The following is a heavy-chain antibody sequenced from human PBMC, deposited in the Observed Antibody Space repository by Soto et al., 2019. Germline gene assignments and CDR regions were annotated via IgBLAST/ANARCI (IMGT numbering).Heavy chain of an antibody. J-gene: IGHJ4*02. D-gene: IGHD3-9*01. V-gene: IGHV5-51*01. Sequence: PGESLKISCQGSGDRFTSYWIGWVRQMPGKGLEWMGIIYPGDSDTRYSPSFQGQVTISADKSISTAYLQWSSLKASDTAMYYCARSTYYDILTSPLTFDYWGQGTLVTVSS. CDR3: ARSTYYDILTSPLTFDY. CDR2: IYPGDSDT. CDR1: GDRFTSYW.